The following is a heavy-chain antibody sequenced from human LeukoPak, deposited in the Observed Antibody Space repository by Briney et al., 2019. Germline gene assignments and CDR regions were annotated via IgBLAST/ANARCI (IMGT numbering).Heavy chain of an antibody. D-gene: IGHD5-18*01. V-gene: IGHV1-69*05. J-gene: IGHJ6*03. CDR3: AYLGYSYGLSGPYYYYYMDV. Sequence: SVKVSCKASGGTFSSYAISWVRQAPGQGLEWMGGIIPIFGTANYAQKFQGRVTITTDESTSTAYMELSSLRSGDTAVYYCAYLGYSYGLSGPYYYYYMDVWGKGTTVTVSS. CDR2: IIPIFGTA. CDR1: GGTFSSYA.